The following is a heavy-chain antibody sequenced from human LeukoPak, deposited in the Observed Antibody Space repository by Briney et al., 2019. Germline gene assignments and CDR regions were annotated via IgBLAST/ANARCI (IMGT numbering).Heavy chain of an antibody. J-gene: IGHJ5*02. Sequence: TETLSLTCAVSGYSISSGYYWGWIRQPPGKGLEWIGSIYQSGSAYYNPSLKSRLTISVDTSKNQFSLKLRSVTAADTAVYYCARHEGYYSSNSCYRGWFDPWGQGTLVIVSS. D-gene: IGHD2-2*01. V-gene: IGHV4-38-2*01. CDR3: ARHEGYYSSNSCYRGWFDP. CDR2: IYQSGSA. CDR1: GYSISSGYY.